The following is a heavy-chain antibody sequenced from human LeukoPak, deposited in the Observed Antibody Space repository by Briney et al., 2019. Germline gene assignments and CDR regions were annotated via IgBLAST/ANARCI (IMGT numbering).Heavy chain of an antibody. CDR3: AKGKDDYGDFDY. D-gene: IGHD4-17*01. J-gene: IGHJ4*02. CDR2: ISGSGGST. V-gene: IGHV3-23*01. Sequence: GGSLRLSCVASGFSFSTYGMTWVRQAPGKGLEWVSAISGSGGSTYYADSVKGRFTISRDNSKNTLYLQMNSLRAEDTAVYYCAKGKDDYGDFDYWGQGTLVTVSS. CDR1: GFSFSTYG.